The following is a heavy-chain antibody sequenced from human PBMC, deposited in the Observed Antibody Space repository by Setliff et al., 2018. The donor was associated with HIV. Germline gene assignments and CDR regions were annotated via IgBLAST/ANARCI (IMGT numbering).Heavy chain of an antibody. J-gene: IGHJ4*02. V-gene: IGHV3-23*01. Sequence: PGGSLRLSCAVSGFTFSTYAMSWVRQAPGKGLEWVSTISAGGGRTYYADSVKGRFTISRDNSKNTLYLQMNSLRAEDTAVYYCARVRDSSGNYYGRVFDYWGQGTLVTVSS. CDR2: ISAGGGRT. D-gene: IGHD3-22*01. CDR1: GFTFSTYA. CDR3: ARVRDSSGNYYGRVFDY.